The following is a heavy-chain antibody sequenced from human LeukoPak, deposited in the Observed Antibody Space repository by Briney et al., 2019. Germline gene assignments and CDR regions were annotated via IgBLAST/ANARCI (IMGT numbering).Heavy chain of an antibody. CDR3: ARDNYYDSSGYGIMIY. CDR1: GYTFTSYG. V-gene: IGHV1-18*01. CDR2: ISAYNGNT. J-gene: IGHJ4*02. Sequence: ASVTVSCKASGYTFTSYGISWVRQAPGQGLEWMGWISAYNGNTNYAQKLQGRVTMTTDTSTSTAYMELRSLRSDDTAVYYCARDNYYDSSGYGIMIYWGQGTLVTVSS. D-gene: IGHD3-22*01.